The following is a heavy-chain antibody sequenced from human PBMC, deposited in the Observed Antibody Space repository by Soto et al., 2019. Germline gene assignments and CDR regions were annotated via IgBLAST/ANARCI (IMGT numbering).Heavy chain of an antibody. J-gene: IGHJ4*02. Sequence: EVQLVESGGDLVQRGGSLRLSCAASGFHFSSYWIHWVRHTPGKGLDWVARISGDGVRTYYADSVTGRFTVSRDNAKNTLSLQRSGLRAEDTAVYYCAREYYGLLTGYSTDYWGQGTLGSVSS. V-gene: IGHV3-74*01. CDR3: AREYYGLLTGYSTDY. D-gene: IGHD3-9*01. CDR1: GFHFSSYW. CDR2: ISGDGVRT.